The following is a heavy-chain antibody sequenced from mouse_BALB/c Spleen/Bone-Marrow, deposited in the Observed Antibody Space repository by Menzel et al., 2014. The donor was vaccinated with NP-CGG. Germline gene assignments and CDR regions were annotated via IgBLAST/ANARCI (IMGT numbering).Heavy chain of an antibody. CDR3: ARNDGYYRAMDY. V-gene: IGHV1-82*01. D-gene: IGHD2-3*01. Sequence: QVQLQQSGPELVKPGASVKISCKASGYAFSSSWMNWVKLRPGQGLEWIGRIYPGDGDTNYNGKFKGKATLTADKSSTTAYMQLSSLTSVDSAVYFCARNDGYYRAMDYWGQGTSVTVSS. CDR2: IYPGDGDT. J-gene: IGHJ4*01. CDR1: GYAFSSSW.